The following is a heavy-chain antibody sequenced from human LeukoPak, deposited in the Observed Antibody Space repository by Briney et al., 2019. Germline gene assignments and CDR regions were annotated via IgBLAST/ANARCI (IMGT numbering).Heavy chain of an antibody. CDR3: ARSKAGAESSGNSFSHYYYYAMDV. Sequence: GESLRLSCAASGFLVSSKYMSWVRQAPGKGLEWVSVIYSGGSTYYADSVKGRFTISRDSAKNSLSLQMINLRGGDTAVYYCARSKAGAESSGNSFSHYYYYAMDVWGQGTTVTVSS. J-gene: IGHJ6*02. V-gene: IGHV3-66*01. CDR2: IYSGGST. CDR1: GFLVSSKY. D-gene: IGHD6-19*01.